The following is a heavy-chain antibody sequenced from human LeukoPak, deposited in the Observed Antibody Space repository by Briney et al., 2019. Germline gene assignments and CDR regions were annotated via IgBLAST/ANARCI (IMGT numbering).Heavy chain of an antibody. V-gene: IGHV1-18*01. J-gene: IGHJ4*02. CDR3: ARDAPLYCSGGSCYRWGEVDY. CDR2: ISAYNGNT. CDR1: GYTFTSYG. Sequence: ASVNVSCKASGYTFTSYGISWVRQAPGQGLEWMGRISAYNGNTNYAQKLQGRVTMTTDTSTSTAYMELRSLRSDDTAVYYCARDAPLYCSGGSCYRWGEVDYWGQGTLVTVSS. D-gene: IGHD2-15*01.